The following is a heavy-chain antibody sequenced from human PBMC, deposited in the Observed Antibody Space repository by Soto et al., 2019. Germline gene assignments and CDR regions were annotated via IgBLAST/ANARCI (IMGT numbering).Heavy chain of an antibody. Sequence: QVQLQESGPGLVKPSETLSLTCTVSGGSISSYYWSWIRQPPGKGLEWIGYVYYSGSTNYNPSLNNRVTISVDTSNNQFSLQLSSVAAADTAVYYCAGVWGTTRYYYGMDVWGQGTTVTVSS. D-gene: IGHD2-2*01. CDR1: GGSISSYY. CDR2: VYYSGST. CDR3: AGVWGTTRYYYGMDV. V-gene: IGHV4-59*01. J-gene: IGHJ6*02.